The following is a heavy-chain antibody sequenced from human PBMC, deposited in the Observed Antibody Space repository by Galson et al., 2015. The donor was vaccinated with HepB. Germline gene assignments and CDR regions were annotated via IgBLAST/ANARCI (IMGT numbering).Heavy chain of an antibody. CDR3: ARDSGGYDFWSGWSLFDY. CDR2: ISSSGSTI. J-gene: IGHJ4*02. Sequence: SLRLSCAASGFSFSDYHMSWIRQTPGKGLEWVSYISSSGSTIYYADSLKGRFTVSRDNAKKSLYLQMNSLRAEDTAVYYCARDSGGYDFWSGWSLFDYWGQGTLVTVSS. V-gene: IGHV3-11*01. CDR1: GFSFSDYH. D-gene: IGHD3-3*01.